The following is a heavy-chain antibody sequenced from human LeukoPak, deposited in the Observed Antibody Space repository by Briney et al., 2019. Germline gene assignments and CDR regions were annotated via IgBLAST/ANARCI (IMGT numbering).Heavy chain of an antibody. D-gene: IGHD3-10*01. CDR3: AKRASGSGTSLYYFDY. J-gene: IGHJ4*02. V-gene: IGHV3-23*01. CDR2: ISNSAGST. Sequence: GGSLRLSCAASGFTFSSYAMSWVRQAPGKGLEWVSVISNSAGSTFYADSVKGRFTIYRDNSKNTLYLQMNSLRAEDTAVYYCAKRASGSGTSLYYFDYWGQGTLVTVSS. CDR1: GFTFSSYA.